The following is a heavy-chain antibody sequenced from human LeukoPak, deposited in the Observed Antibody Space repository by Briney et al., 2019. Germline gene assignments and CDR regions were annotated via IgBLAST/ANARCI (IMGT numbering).Heavy chain of an antibody. J-gene: IGHJ4*02. V-gene: IGHV1-8*01. D-gene: IGHD3-10*01. Sequence: GASVKVSRKASGYTFTSYDINWVRQATGQGLEWMGWMNPNSGNTGYAQKFQGRVTMTRNTSISTAYMEPSSLRSEDTAVYYCARGNYGSGSWFMGWGQGTLVTVSS. CDR2: MNPNSGNT. CDR1: GYTFTSYD. CDR3: ARGNYGSGSWFMG.